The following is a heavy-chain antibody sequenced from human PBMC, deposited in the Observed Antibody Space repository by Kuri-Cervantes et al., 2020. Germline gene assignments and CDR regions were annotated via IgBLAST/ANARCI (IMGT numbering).Heavy chain of an antibody. Sequence: ASVKVSCKASGGTFSSYAISWVRQAPGQGLEWMGGFDPEDGETIYAQKFQGRVTMTEDTSTDTAYMELSSLRSEDTAVYYCATATLQKNAFDIWGQGTMVTVSS. CDR1: GGTFSSYA. J-gene: IGHJ3*02. CDR3: ATATLQKNAFDI. V-gene: IGHV1-24*01. CDR2: FDPEDGET. D-gene: IGHD4-11*01.